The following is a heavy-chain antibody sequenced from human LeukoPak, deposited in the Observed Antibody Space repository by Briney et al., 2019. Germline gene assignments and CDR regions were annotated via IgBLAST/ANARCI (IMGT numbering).Heavy chain of an antibody. Sequence: PSETLSPTCAVYGGSFSGYYWSWIRQPPGKGLEWIGEINHSGSTNYNPSLKSRVTISVDTSKNQFSLKLSSVTAADTAVYYCARDLSGSLLIDYWGQGTLVTVSS. V-gene: IGHV4-34*01. CDR2: INHSGST. CDR3: ARDLSGSLLIDY. J-gene: IGHJ4*02. D-gene: IGHD1-26*01. CDR1: GGSFSGYY.